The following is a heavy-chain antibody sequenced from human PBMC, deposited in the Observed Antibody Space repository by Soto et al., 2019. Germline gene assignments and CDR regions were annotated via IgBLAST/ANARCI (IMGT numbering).Heavy chain of an antibody. CDR3: AAGSYYDSSGYLFDP. CDR1: GFTFTSSA. Sequence: SVKVSCKASGFTFTSSAVQWVRQARGQRLEWIGWIFFGSGYTNYAQKFQERVTITRDMSTSTAYMELSSLRSEDTAVYYCAAGSYYDSSGYLFDPWGQGTLVTVSS. V-gene: IGHV1-58*01. D-gene: IGHD3-22*01. CDR2: IFFGSGYT. J-gene: IGHJ5*02.